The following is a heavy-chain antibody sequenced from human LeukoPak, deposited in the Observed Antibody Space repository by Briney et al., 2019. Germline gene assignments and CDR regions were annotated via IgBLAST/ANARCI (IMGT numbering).Heavy chain of an antibody. CDR3: ARGGLVRRCSSTSCYPTDY. D-gene: IGHD2-2*01. CDR1: GYTFTGYY. Sequence: ASVKVSCKASGYTFTGYYMHWVRQAPGQGLEWMGWINPNSGGTNYAQEFQGRVTMTRDTSISTAYMELSRLRSDDTAVYYCARGGLVRRCSSTSCYPTDYWGQGTLVTVSS. V-gene: IGHV1-2*02. J-gene: IGHJ4*02. CDR2: INPNSGGT.